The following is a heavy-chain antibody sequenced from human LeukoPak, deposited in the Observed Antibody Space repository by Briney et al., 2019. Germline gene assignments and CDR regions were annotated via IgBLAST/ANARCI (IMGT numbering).Heavy chain of an antibody. CDR2: INHSGST. D-gene: IGHD5-12*01. Sequence: GSLRLSCAASGFTFSRYGMSWVRQAPGKGLEWIGEINHSGSTNYNPSLKSRATISVDTSKNQFSLKLSSVTAADTAVYYCARHRSGYDPYYYYYMDVWGKGTAVTISS. V-gene: IGHV4-34*01. J-gene: IGHJ6*03. CDR3: ARHRSGYDPYYYYYMDV. CDR1: GFTFSRYG.